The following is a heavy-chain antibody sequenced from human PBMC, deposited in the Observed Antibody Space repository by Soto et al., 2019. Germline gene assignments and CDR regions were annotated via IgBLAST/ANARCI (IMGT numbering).Heavy chain of an antibody. CDR2: ISSSSSYI. J-gene: IGHJ4*02. D-gene: IGHD3-3*01. CDR3: ARYGGYDFWSGYPQSDY. CDR1: GFTFSSYS. Sequence: GGSLRLSCAASGFTFSSYSMNWVRQAPGKGLEWVSSISSSSSYIYYADSVKGRFTISRDNAKNSLYLQMNSLRAEDTAVYYCARYGGYDFWSGYPQSDYWGQGTLVTVSS. V-gene: IGHV3-21*01.